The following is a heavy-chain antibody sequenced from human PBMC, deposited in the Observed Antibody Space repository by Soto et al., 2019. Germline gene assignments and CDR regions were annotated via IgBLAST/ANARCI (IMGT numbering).Heavy chain of an antibody. CDR3: VRRGDSVFYDFWSGYDTEDY. CDR2: IIPVIGVP. V-gene: IGHV1-69*02. CDR1: GGTLNNYI. J-gene: IGHJ4*02. Sequence: QVQLVQSGAEVKKPGSSVKVSCKAPGGTLNNYIISWVRQAPGQVLEWMGKIIPVIGVPNYALKFQGRVTITADESTSTGYMELSSLRSEDTAVYYCVRRGDSVFYDFWSGYDTEDYWGQGTLVTVSS. D-gene: IGHD3-3*01.